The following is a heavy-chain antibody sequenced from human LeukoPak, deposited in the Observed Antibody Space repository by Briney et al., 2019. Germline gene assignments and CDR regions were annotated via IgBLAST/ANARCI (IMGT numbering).Heavy chain of an antibody. J-gene: IGHJ4*02. CDR3: AAGSVMDADYLDY. V-gene: IGHV1-24*01. D-gene: IGHD3-16*01. Sequence: ASVKVSCKVSGFTLTQISIHWVRQAPGKGLEWMGGFEPEDGETNYAQKFQGRVTMTEDAPTDTAYMEPSSLISEDTAVYFCAAGSVMDADYLDYWGQGTLVTVSS. CDR2: FEPEDGET. CDR1: GFTLTQIS.